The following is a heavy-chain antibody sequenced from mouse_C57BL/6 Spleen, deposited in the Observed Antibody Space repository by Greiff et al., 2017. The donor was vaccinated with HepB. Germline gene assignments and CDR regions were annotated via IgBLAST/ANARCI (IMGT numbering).Heavy chain of an antibody. Sequence: VQLKESGPELVKPGASVKISCKASGYSFTDYNMNWVKQSNGKSLEWIGVINPNYGTTSYNQKFKGKATLTVDQSSSTAYMQLNSLTSEDSAVYYCAREEDYDYDEAAYWGQGTLVTVSA. V-gene: IGHV1-39*01. D-gene: IGHD2-4*01. CDR3: AREEDYDYDEAAY. J-gene: IGHJ3*01. CDR1: GYSFTDYN. CDR2: INPNYGTT.